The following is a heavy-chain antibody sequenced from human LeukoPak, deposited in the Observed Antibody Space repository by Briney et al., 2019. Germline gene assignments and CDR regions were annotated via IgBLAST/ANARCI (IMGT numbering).Heavy chain of an antibody. V-gene: IGHV3-64*01. J-gene: IGHJ4*02. CDR3: ARVSVSGYGYYYFDY. Sequence: GGSLRLSCAASGFTFSSYAMHWVRQAPGKGLEYVSAISSNGGSTYYANSVKGRFTISRDNSKNTLYLQMGSLRAEDMAVYYCARVSVSGYGYYYFDYWGQGTLVTVSS. CDR1: GFTFSSYA. CDR2: ISSNGGST. D-gene: IGHD5-12*01.